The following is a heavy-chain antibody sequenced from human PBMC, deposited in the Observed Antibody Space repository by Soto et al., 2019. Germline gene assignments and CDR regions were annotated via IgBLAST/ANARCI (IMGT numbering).Heavy chain of an antibody. CDR3: ARGIYSTSSFFDS. D-gene: IGHD6-6*01. CDR1: GDSISTADYY. CDR2: IYYSGNT. V-gene: IGHV4-30-4*02. J-gene: IGHJ4*02. Sequence: SETLSLTCTVSGDSISTADYYCHWIRQPPGKGLEWIGYIYYSGNTYYIPSLKSRVTISVDTSKNQISLKLNSVTAADTAVYYCARGIYSTSSFFDSWGQGTLVTVSS.